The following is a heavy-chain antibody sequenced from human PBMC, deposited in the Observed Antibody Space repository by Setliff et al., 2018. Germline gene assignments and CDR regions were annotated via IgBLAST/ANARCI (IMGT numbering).Heavy chain of an antibody. D-gene: IGHD2-2*01. CDR2: ISPYSGNT. J-gene: IGHJ4*02. Sequence: GASVKVSCKASGYTFTDYGVTWVRQAPGQGLEWVGWISPYSGNTYYASKFQGRITMTTDTSTTTAYMELKSLRSDDTAIYYCSRLVRYCTRTSCQRLSGDDYWGQGALVTVSS. CDR3: SRLVRYCTRTSCQRLSGDDY. CDR1: GYTFTDYG. V-gene: IGHV1-18*01.